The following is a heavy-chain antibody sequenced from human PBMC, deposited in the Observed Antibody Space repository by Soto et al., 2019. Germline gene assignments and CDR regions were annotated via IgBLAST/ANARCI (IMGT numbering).Heavy chain of an antibody. CDR3: ARHPSIAIFDY. D-gene: IGHD6-6*01. V-gene: IGHV4-39*01. Sequence: PSETLSLTCTVSGGSISSSSYYWGWIRQPPGKGLEWIGSIYYSGSTYYNPSLKSRVTISVDTSKNQFSLKLSSVTAADTAVYYCARHPSIAIFDYWGQGTLVTVSS. J-gene: IGHJ4*02. CDR2: IYYSGST. CDR1: GGSISSSSYY.